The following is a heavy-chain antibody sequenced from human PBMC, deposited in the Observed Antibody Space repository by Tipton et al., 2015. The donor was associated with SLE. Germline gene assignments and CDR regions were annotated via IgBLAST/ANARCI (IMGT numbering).Heavy chain of an antibody. J-gene: IGHJ4*02. D-gene: IGHD3-22*01. CDR2: IYYSGDT. CDR1: GGSMTGSY. Sequence: TLSLTCDVSGGSMTGSYWSWVRQPPGRGLEWIGSIYYSGDTHYNPSLNSRVTMSADTSKNQFSLRLSSVTTADTAVYYCAGDSGGSYYDNGGYYQLANRHFDYWGRGTLVTVSS. V-gene: IGHV4-59*01. CDR3: AGDSGGSYYDNGGYYQLANRHFDY.